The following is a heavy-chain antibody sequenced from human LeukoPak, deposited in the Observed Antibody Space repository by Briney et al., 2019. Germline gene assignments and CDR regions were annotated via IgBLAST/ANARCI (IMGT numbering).Heavy chain of an antibody. V-gene: IGHV4-30-4*08. CDR1: GGSISSGDYY. D-gene: IGHD3-22*01. Sequence: SETLSLTCTVSGGSISSGDYYWSWIRQPPGKGLEWIGYIYYSGSTYYNPSLKSRVTKSVDTSKNQFSLKLSSVTAADTAVYYCARLYYYDSSGLDYWGQGTLVTVSS. CDR3: ARLYYYDSSGLDY. J-gene: IGHJ4*02. CDR2: IYYSGST.